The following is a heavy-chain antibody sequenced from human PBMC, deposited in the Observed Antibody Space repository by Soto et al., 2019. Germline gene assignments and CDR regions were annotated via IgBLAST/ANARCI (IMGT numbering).Heavy chain of an antibody. CDR2: IYYSGST. CDR3: ARTAMGNFDY. D-gene: IGHD5-18*01. CDR1: GGSISSGGYY. V-gene: IGHV4-31*03. Sequence: TLSVTCTVSGGSISSGGYYWSWIRQHPGKGLEWIGYIYYSGSTYYNPSLKSRVTISVDTSKNQFSLKLSSVTAADTAVYYCARTAMGNFDYWGQGTLVTVSS. J-gene: IGHJ4*02.